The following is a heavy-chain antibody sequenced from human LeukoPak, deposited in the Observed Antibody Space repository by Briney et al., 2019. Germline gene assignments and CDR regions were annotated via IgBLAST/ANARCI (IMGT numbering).Heavy chain of an antibody. CDR1: GFTFSSYG. CDR3: AKGVQDDSSGWYYFDY. V-gene: IGHV3-30*18. Sequence: GGSLRLSCAASGFTFSSYGMHWVCQAPGKGLEWVAVISYDGSNKYYADSVKGRFTISRDNSKNTLYLQMNSLRAEDTAVYYCAKGVQDDSSGWYYFDYWGQGTLVTVSS. J-gene: IGHJ4*02. CDR2: ISYDGSNK. D-gene: IGHD3-22*01.